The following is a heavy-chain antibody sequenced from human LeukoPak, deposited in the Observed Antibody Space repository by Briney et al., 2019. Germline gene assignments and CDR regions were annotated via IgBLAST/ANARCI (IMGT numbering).Heavy chain of an antibody. J-gene: IGHJ3*02. V-gene: IGHV3-23*01. Sequence: PGGSLRLSCAASGFTFSSYAMSWVRQAPGKGLEWVSAISGSGGSTYYADSVKGRFTISRDNSKNTLYLQMNSLRAEDTAVYYCARRRVLTGSSRGDAFDIWGQGTVVTVSS. CDR2: ISGSGGST. D-gene: IGHD3-9*01. CDR3: ARRRVLTGSSRGDAFDI. CDR1: GFTFSSYA.